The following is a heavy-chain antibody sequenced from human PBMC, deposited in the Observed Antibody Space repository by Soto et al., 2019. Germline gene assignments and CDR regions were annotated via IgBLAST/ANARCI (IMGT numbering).Heavy chain of an antibody. Sequence: QVQLQESGPGLVEPSQTLSLTCTVSGCSISSGGYYWSWIRQPPGKGLEWLGDIYYSGSTYYTPCLKIRVTISVDTAKNQCSLKRSSVTAADTAVYDCAGEIRVLEWLSSQNCFDPWGRGTLVSVSS. CDR3: AGEIRVLEWLSSQNCFDP. D-gene: IGHD3-3*01. V-gene: IGHV4-30-4*01. CDR2: IYYSGST. CDR1: GCSISSGGYY. J-gene: IGHJ5*02.